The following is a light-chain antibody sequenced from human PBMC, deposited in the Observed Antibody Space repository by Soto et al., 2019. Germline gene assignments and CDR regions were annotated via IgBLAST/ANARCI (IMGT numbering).Light chain of an antibody. J-gene: IGKJ4*01. Sequence: ESVLTQSPGTLSLSPGQRATLSCRASQSVSSNYLAWYQQKPGQAPRLLIYGASTRATGIPDRFSGSGSGTDFTLTISRLEPEDFAVYYCQQCTNWPLRTFGGGTKVDIK. CDR2: GAS. CDR3: QQCTNWPLRT. V-gene: IGKV3D-20*02. CDR1: QSVSSNY.